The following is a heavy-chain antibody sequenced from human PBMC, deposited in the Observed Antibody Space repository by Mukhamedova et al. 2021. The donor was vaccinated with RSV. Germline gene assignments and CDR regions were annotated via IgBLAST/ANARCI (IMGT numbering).Heavy chain of an antibody. J-gene: IGHJ3*02. CDR3: ARDLYHAYYYDSSGMKGAFDI. V-gene: IGHV1-18*01. CDR2: ISAYNGNT. D-gene: IGHD3-22*01. Sequence: WVRQAPGQGLEWMGWISAYNGNTNYAQKLQGRVTMTTDTSTSTAYMELRSLRSDDTAVYYCARDLYHAYYYDSSGMKGAFDIWGQGPM.